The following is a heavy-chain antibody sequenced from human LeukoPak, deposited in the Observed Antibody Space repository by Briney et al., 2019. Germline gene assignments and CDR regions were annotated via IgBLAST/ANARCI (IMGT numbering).Heavy chain of an antibody. CDR1: GGTFSSYA. CDR2: IIPILGIA. Sequence: SVKVSCKASGGTFSSYAISWVRQAPGQVLEWMGRIIPILGIANYAQKFQGRVTITADKSTSTAYMELGSLRSEDTAVYYCARVFRGYSYGSTLDYWGQGTLVTVSS. CDR3: ARVFRGYSYGSTLDY. J-gene: IGHJ4*02. D-gene: IGHD5-18*01. V-gene: IGHV1-69*04.